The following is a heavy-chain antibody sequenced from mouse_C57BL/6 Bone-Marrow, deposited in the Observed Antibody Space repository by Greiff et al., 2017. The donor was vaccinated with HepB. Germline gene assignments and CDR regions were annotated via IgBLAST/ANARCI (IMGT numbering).Heavy chain of an antibody. J-gene: IGHJ3*01. CDR2: IDPSDSYT. D-gene: IGHD2-4*01. V-gene: IGHV1-69*01. CDR3: ARWGFYYDYVAY. CDR1: GYTFTSYW. Sequence: VQLQQPGAELVMPGASVKLSCKASGYTFTSYWMHWVKQRPGQGLEWIGEIDPSDSYTNYNQKFKGKSTLTVDKSSSTAYMQLSSLTSEDSAVYYCARWGFYYDYVAYWGQGTLVTVSA.